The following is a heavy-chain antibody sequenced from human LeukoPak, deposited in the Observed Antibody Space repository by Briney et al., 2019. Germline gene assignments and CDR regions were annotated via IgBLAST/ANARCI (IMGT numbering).Heavy chain of an antibody. D-gene: IGHD6-19*01. Sequence: SPLFPCWGAEDSFTSCWYGWVRHKPGEELVWMRILYTANSDTRYSPSFQSQVTISADKSNNTASLKRSSLTASDTAMYYCARRRFGAVAGVWYVDLWGRGTRVTVSS. CDR2: LYTANSDT. CDR3: ARRRFGAVAGVWYVDL. CDR1: EDSFTSCW. V-gene: IGHV5-51*01. J-gene: IGHJ2*01.